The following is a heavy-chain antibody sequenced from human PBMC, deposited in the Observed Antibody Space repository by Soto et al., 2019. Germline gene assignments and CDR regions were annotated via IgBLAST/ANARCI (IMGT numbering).Heavy chain of an antibody. D-gene: IGHD6-19*01. CDR3: ERDGGSGWYRDFDY. V-gene: IGHV4-59*01. CDR2: IYYSGST. Sequence: SETLSLTCTVSGGSISSYYWSWIRQPPGKGLEWIGYIYYSGSTNYNPSLKSRVTISVDTSKNQFSLKLSSVTAADTAVYYCERDGGSGWYRDFDYWGQGTLVTVSS. CDR1: GGSISSYY. J-gene: IGHJ4*02.